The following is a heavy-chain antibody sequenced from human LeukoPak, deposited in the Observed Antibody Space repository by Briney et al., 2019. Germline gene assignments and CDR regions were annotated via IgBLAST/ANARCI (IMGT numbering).Heavy chain of an antibody. Sequence: GGSLRLSCAASGFIFSSYWMHWVRQAPGKGLVWVSHINNDGSSTNYADSVKGRFTISRDNAKNTLYLQMNSLRAEDTAIYYCAXSRTFDYWGQGTLVTVSS. D-gene: IGHD2-2*01. CDR2: INNDGSST. J-gene: IGHJ4*02. CDR1: GFIFSSYW. CDR3: AXSRTFDY. V-gene: IGHV3-74*01.